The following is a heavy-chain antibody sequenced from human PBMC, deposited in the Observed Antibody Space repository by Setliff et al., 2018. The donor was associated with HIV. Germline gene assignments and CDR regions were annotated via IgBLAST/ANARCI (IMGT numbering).Heavy chain of an antibody. CDR3: ARARNKWGTFDY. CDR1: GYTFTSYG. J-gene: IGHJ4*01. CDR2: ISAYNGNT. Sequence: ASVKVSCKASGYTFTSYGISWVRQAPGQGLEWMGWISAYNGNTNYAQKLQGRVTMTTDTSTSSAYMELNSLRSEDTAVYFCARARNKWGTFDYWGQGTLVTVSS. V-gene: IGHV1-18*01. D-gene: IGHD1-26*01.